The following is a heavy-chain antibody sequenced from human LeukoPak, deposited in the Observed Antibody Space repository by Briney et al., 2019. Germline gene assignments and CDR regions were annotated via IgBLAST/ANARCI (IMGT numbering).Heavy chain of an antibody. V-gene: IGHV1-46*01. CDR2: INPSGGST. CDR1: GYTFTSYY. Sequence: ASVKVSCKASGYTFTSYYMHWVRQAPGQGLEWMGIINPSGGSTSYAQKFQGRVTMTRDTSTSTVYMERSSLRSEDTAVYYCARDPRYCSGGSCYNFRFDPWGRGTLITVSS. J-gene: IGHJ5*02. D-gene: IGHD2-15*01. CDR3: ARDPRYCSGGSCYNFRFDP.